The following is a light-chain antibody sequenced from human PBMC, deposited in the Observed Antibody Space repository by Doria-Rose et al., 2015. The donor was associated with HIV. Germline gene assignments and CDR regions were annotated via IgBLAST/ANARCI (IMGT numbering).Light chain of an antibody. J-gene: IGKJ5*01. V-gene: IGKV3-15*01. CDR3: HRYNNWPT. Sequence: TQSPETLSVSPGESATLSCRASQSVSTDLAWYQHKPGQAPRLLIWGASTRATGIPARFSGSGSGTELTLTISSLQSEDFAIYFCHRYNNWPTFGQGTRLDIK. CDR2: GAS. CDR1: QSVSTD.